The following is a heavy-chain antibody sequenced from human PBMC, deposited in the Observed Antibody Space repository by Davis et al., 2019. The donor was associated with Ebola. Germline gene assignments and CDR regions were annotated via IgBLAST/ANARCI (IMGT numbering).Heavy chain of an antibody. Sequence: AASVKVSCKASGGTFSSYTITWVRQAPGQGLEWMGRTIPILGIADYAQKFQGRVTITRDTSASTAYMELSSLRSEDTAVYYCARDSSGWYYFDYWGQGTLVTVSS. V-gene: IGHV1-69*04. J-gene: IGHJ4*02. CDR2: TIPILGIA. D-gene: IGHD6-19*01. CDR3: ARDSSGWYYFDY. CDR1: GGTFSSYT.